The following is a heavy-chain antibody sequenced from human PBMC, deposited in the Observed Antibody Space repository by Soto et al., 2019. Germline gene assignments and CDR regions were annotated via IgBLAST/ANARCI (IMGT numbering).Heavy chain of an antibody. Sequence: SETLSLTCAVYGGSFSGYYWSWIRQPPGKGLEWIGEINHSGSTNYNPSLKSRVTISVDTSKNQFSLKLSSVTAADTAVYYCARGLRNILTGYYKGNWFDPWGQGTLVTVSS. CDR3: ARGLRNILTGYYKGNWFDP. CDR1: GGSFSGYY. V-gene: IGHV4-34*01. D-gene: IGHD3-9*01. CDR2: INHSGST. J-gene: IGHJ5*02.